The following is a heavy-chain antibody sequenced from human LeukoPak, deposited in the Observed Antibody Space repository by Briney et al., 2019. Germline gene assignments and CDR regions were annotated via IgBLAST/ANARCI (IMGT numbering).Heavy chain of an antibody. CDR1: GFTVSSNY. V-gene: IGHV3-53*01. CDR3: AKEFQAEYARYFDY. J-gene: IGHJ4*02. Sequence: GGSLRLSCAASGFTVSSNYMSWVRQAPGKGLEWVSVIYSGGSTYYADSVKGRFTISRDNSKNTLYLQMNSLRAEDTAVYYCAKEFQAEYARYFDYWGQGTLVTVSS. CDR2: IYSGGST. D-gene: IGHD2-8*01.